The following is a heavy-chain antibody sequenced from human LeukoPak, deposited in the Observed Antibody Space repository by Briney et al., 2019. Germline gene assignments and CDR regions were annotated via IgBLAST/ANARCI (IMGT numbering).Heavy chain of an antibody. CDR3: AKGMVRGVIPDY. CDR2: ISRGGVST. V-gene: IGHV3-23*01. CDR1: GFTFSGYA. D-gene: IGHD3-10*01. Sequence: PGGSLRLSCAASGFTFSGYAMSWVGPAPGKGLEWVSAISRGGVSTYYADSIKGRLTTSRDDSKNTLYLQMNSLRAEDTAVYYCAKGMVRGVIPDYWGQGTLVTVSS. J-gene: IGHJ4*02.